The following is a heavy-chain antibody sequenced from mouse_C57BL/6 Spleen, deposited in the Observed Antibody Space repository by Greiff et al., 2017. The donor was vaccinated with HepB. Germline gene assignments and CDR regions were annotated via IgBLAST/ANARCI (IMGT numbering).Heavy chain of an antibody. J-gene: IGHJ3*01. CDR2: INPNYGTT. Sequence: VQLKESGPELVKPGASVKISCKASGYSFTDYNMNWVKQSNGKSLEWIGVINPNYGTTSYNQKFKGKATLTVDQSSSTAYMQLNSLTSEDSAVYYCARSLHYYGSSWGFAYWGQGTLVTVSA. CDR3: ARSLHYYGSSWGFAY. D-gene: IGHD1-1*01. V-gene: IGHV1-39*01. CDR1: GYSFTDYN.